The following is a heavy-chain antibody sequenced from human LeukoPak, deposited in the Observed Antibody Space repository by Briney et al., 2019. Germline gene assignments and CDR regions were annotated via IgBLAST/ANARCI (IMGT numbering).Heavy chain of an antibody. CDR1: GYTFTGYY. CDR3: ARDLGVAVYFDAFDI. V-gene: IGHV1-2*02. CDR2: INPNSGGT. Sequence: ASVKVSCKASGYTFTGYYMHWVRQAPGQGLEWMGWINPNSGGTNYAQKFQGRVTMTRDTSISTAYMELSRLRSDDTAVYYCARDLGVAVYFDAFDIWGQGTMVTVSS. D-gene: IGHD1-14*01. J-gene: IGHJ3*02.